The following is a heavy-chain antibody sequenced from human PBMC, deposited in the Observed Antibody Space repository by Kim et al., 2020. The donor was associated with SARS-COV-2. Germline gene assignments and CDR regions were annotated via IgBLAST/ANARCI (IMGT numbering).Heavy chain of an antibody. Sequence: GGSLRLSCAASGFTFSSYAMHWVRQAPGKGLEWVAVISYDGSNKYYADSVKGRFTISRDNSKNTLYLQMNSLRAEDTAVYYCARAEGLWFGSDHWYFDLWGRGTLVTVSS. CDR1: GFTFSSYA. D-gene: IGHD3-10*01. CDR2: ISYDGSNK. J-gene: IGHJ2*01. CDR3: ARAEGLWFGSDHWYFDL. V-gene: IGHV3-30-3*01.